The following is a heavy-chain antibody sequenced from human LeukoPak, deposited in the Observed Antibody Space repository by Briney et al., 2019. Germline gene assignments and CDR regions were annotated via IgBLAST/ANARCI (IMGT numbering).Heavy chain of an antibody. V-gene: IGHV3-23*01. CDR1: GFTFSNFA. J-gene: IGHJ6*03. CDR3: AKGVDASGIYYYFYMDV. Sequence: QPGGSLRLPCAASGFTFSNFAMTWVRQAPGKGLEWVSSISGSGGSRYYVDSVKGRFTISRDKSKNTLYLQMNNLRAEDTAVYYCAKGVDASGIYYYFYMDVWGKGTTVSVSS. D-gene: IGHD3-16*01. CDR2: ISGSGGSR.